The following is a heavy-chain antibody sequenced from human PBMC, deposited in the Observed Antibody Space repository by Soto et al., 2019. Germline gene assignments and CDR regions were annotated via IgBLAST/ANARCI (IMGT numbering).Heavy chain of an antibody. Sequence: EVQLLESGGGLVQPGGTLRLSCAASGFTFSSYAMSWVRQAPGKRLDWVSNISGSGGSTYYADSVKGRFTISRDNSKNTLHLQMNSLRVEDTAVYYCAKRGRGAVAFDYWGQGTLVTVSS. V-gene: IGHV3-23*01. CDR2: ISGSGGST. CDR1: GFTFSSYA. CDR3: AKRGRGAVAFDY. J-gene: IGHJ4*02. D-gene: IGHD6-19*01.